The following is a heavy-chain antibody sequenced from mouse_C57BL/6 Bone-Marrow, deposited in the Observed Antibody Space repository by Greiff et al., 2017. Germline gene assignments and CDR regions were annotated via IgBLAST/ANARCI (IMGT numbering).Heavy chain of an antibody. CDR1: GFTFSDYY. D-gene: IGHD1-3*01. V-gene: IGHV5-12*01. CDR2: ISSGGGST. J-gene: IGHJ1*03. CDR3: ARHLYNDSGEWDFDD. Sequence: EVKLVESGGGLVQPGGSLKLSCAASGFTFSDYYMYWVRQTPEKRLEWVAYISSGGGSTYYPDTVKGRFTISRDNAKNTLYLQMDRLKSEDTAMYYCARHLYNDSGEWDFDDWGTGTSVTVSS.